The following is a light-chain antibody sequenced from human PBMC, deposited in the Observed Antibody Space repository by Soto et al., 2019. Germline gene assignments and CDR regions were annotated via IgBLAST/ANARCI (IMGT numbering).Light chain of an antibody. V-gene: IGLV3-21*02. Sequence: SYELTQPPSVSVAPGQTARISCGGNDIASKSVHWSQQKPGQAPVLVVYDDNDRPSGIPERFSGSNSGDTATLTISRVEAGDEADYYCQVWDSSSDHYVFXSGTKVTVL. CDR1: DIASKS. CDR3: QVWDSSSDHYV. J-gene: IGLJ1*01. CDR2: DDN.